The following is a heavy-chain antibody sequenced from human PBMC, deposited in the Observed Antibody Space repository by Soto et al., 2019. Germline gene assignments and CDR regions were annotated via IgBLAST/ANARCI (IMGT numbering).Heavy chain of an antibody. D-gene: IGHD3-16*02. J-gene: IGHJ5*02. CDR2: INPNSGGT. CDR1: GYTFTGYY. V-gene: IGHV1-2*02. CDR3: ARSPLYDYVWGSYRYRNWFDP. Sequence: ASVKVSCKSSGYTFTGYYMHWVRHAPAQVLYFMGWINPNSGGTNYSQKFQGRVTITRDTSASTAYMELSSLRSEDTAVYYCARSPLYDYVWGSYRYRNWFDPWGQGTLVTVSS.